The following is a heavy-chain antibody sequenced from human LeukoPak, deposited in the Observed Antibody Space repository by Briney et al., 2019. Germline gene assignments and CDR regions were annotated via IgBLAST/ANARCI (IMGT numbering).Heavy chain of an antibody. CDR1: GGSIGSYY. V-gene: IGHV4-59*01. J-gene: IGHJ4*02. Sequence: SETLSLTCTVSGGSIGSYYWNWIRQPPGKGLEWIGYVSYSGSTNYNPSLKSRVTMSVDKSKNQFSLKLTSVTAADTAVYFCARATSGYYFDFWDQGTLVTVSS. D-gene: IGHD3-22*01. CDR3: ARATSGYYFDF. CDR2: VSYSGST.